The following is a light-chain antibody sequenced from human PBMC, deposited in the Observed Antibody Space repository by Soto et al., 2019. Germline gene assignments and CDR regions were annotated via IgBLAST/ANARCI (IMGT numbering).Light chain of an antibody. Sequence: QSVLTQPPSASGTPGQKVTISCSGSSSNVGPNAVNWYQQLPGTAPKLLLYNNNQRPPAVSDRFSGSKSGTSASLAISGLQSDDEADYHCAAWDDSLNGLVFGTGTKLTVL. CDR3: AAWDDSLNGLV. CDR1: SSNVGPNA. J-gene: IGLJ1*01. CDR2: NNN. V-gene: IGLV1-44*01.